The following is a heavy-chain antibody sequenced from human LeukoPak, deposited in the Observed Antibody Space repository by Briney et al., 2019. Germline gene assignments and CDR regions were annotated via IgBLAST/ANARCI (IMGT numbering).Heavy chain of an antibody. CDR1: GFTFSSYG. CDR3: GVYGSIKYPDF. Sequence: PGRSLRLSCAASGFTFSSYGMHWVRQAPGKGLEWVAVIWYDGSNKYYADSVKGRFTISRDNSKHILYLLMNSLRAEDTAVYYCGVYGSIKYPDFRGQGTLVTVYS. D-gene: IGHD6-19*01. J-gene: IGHJ4*02. CDR2: IWYDGSNK. V-gene: IGHV3-33*01.